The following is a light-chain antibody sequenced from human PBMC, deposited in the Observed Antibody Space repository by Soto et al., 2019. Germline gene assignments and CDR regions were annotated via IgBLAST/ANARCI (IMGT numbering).Light chain of an antibody. J-gene: IGLJ1*01. CDR1: SRDVGGYNY. CDR3: SSYTSRRSYV. Sequence: QSALTQPASVSGSPGQSITISCTGTSRDVGGYNYVSWYQQHPGKAPKLMIYEVSNRPSGVSNRFSGSKSGNTASLTISGLQAEDEADYYCSSYTSRRSYVLGTGT. V-gene: IGLV2-14*01. CDR2: EVS.